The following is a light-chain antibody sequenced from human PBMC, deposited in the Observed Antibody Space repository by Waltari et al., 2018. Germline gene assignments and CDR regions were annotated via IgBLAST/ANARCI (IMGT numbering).Light chain of an antibody. CDR1: SGAVTSGLY. Sequence: QIVVTQEPSLTVSPGGTVTLTCASSSGAVTSGLYPNWFQQKPGQAPRALIYNTNNRHSGTLARFAGSRLGGNAALILSGGQPEDESDYYCLLYWGGARVLGGGTKLTVL. V-gene: IGLV7-43*01. J-gene: IGLJ3*02. CDR2: NTN. CDR3: LLYWGGARV.